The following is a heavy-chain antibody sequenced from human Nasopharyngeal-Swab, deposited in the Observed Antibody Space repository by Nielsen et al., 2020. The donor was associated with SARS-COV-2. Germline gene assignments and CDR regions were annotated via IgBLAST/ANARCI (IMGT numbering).Heavy chain of an antibody. CDR3: ARHVEVDSSGYYCAAGY. V-gene: IGHV5-51*01. CDR1: GYSFTSYW. J-gene: IGHJ4*02. Sequence: GESLKISCKGSGYSFTSYWIGWVRQMPGKGLEWMGIIYPGDSDTRYSPSFQGQVTISADKSISTAYLQWSSLKASDTAMYYCARHVEVDSSGYYCAAGYWGQGTLVTVSS. CDR2: IYPGDSDT. D-gene: IGHD3-22*01.